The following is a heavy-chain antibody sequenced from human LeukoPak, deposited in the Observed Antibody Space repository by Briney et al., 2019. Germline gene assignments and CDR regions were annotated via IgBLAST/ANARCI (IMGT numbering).Heavy chain of an antibody. CDR2: ISIDGDNE. J-gene: IGHJ1*01. D-gene: IGHD5/OR15-5a*01. Sequence: GGSLRLSCTASGFTFSSYAMSWVRQAPGKGLEWVADISIDGDNEYYADSVRGRFMISRDNSKNTAYLQMNSLTIEDTAVYYCAREPSGNFGQLVSSAEYFQHWGQGTRVTVSS. CDR3: AREPSGNFGQLVSSAEYFQH. V-gene: IGHV3-30*03. CDR1: GFTFSSYA.